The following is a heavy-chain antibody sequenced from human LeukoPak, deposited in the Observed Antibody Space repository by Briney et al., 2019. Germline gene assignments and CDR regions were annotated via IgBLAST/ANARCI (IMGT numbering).Heavy chain of an antibody. CDR1: GGTFSSYR. J-gene: IGHJ4*02. Sequence: SVKVSCKASGGTFSSYRITWVRQAPGQGLEWVGRIIPVFGTANYAQKFQGRLTITTDESTNTAYMELSSLRSEDTAVYYCARAQHLAEDYWGQGTLVTVSS. CDR2: IIPVFGTA. V-gene: IGHV1-69*05. CDR3: ARAQHLAEDY.